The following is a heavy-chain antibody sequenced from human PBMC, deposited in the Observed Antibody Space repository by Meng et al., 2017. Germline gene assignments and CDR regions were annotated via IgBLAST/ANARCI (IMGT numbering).Heavy chain of an antibody. D-gene: IGHD4-11*01. V-gene: IGHV1-69*01. CDR3: ARDDYSNYLPFDY. CDR2: IIPIFGTA. J-gene: IGHJ4*02. Sequence: QVRRVQAGAEVKKPGSSVKVSCTASGGTFNSYAISWVRQAPGQGLEWMGGIIPIFGTANYAQKFQGRVTITADESTSTAYMELSSLRSEDTAVYYCARDDYSNYLPFDYWGQGTLVTVSS. CDR1: GGTFNSYA.